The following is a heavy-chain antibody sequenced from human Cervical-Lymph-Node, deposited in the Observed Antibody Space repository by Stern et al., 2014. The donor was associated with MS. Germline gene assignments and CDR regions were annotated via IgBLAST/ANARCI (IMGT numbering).Heavy chain of an antibody. CDR3: AKDLHYDFWSGRDAEAFDI. V-gene: IGHV3-9*01. CDR2: ISRNSGSV. J-gene: IGHJ3*02. Sequence: VQLVRSGGGLVQPGRSLRLSCAASGFPFDDYAMHWVRQAPGKGLEWVSGISRNSGSVGYADSVRGRFSISRDSAKNSLYLQLNSLRAEDTALYYCAKDLHYDFWSGRDAEAFDIWGQGTMVTVSS. CDR1: GFPFDDYA. D-gene: IGHD3-3*01.